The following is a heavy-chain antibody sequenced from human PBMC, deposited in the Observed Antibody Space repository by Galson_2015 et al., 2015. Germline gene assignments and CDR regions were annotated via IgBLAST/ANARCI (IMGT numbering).Heavy chain of an antibody. J-gene: IGHJ5*02. V-gene: IGHV3-23*01. D-gene: IGHD3-22*01. CDR2: ISGSGGSK. CDR3: AKGPDSSGYQVWFDP. Sequence: SLSLSCAASGFTFSSYAMSWVRQAPGKGLEWVSAISGSGGSKYYADSVKRRFTISRYNSKNTLYLQMNSLRAEDTSVYYCAKGPDSSGYQVWFDPWGQGPLVTVSS. CDR1: GFTFSSYA.